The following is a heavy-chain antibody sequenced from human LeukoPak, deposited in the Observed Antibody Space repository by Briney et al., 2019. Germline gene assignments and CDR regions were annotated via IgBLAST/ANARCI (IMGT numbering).Heavy chain of an antibody. CDR2: ISYEGGTK. CDR3: TTYSSSWYFFDD. CDR1: RFTFTSYG. J-gene: IGHJ4*02. Sequence: GGSLRLSSAASRFTFTSYGMHWVRQAPGKGLEWVAVISYEGGTKYYADSVTGRFTISRDNSENTLYLQINSLKTDDTAVYYCTTYSSSWYFFDDWGQGTLVTVTS. V-gene: IGHV3-30*03. D-gene: IGHD6-13*01.